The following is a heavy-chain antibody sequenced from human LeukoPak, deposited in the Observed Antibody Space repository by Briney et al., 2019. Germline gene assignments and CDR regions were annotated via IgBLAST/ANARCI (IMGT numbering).Heavy chain of an antibody. CDR2: ISYDGSNK. J-gene: IGHJ1*01. CDR3: AKENYGDSTGGRFQH. CDR1: GFTFSNYV. V-gene: IGHV3-30*18. Sequence: GGSLRLSCAASGFTFSNYVIHWVRQAPGKGLEWVAVISYDGSNKYYADSVKGRFTISRANSKNTLYLQMNSLRAEDTAVYYCAKENYGDSTGGRFQHWGQGTLVTVSS. D-gene: IGHD4-17*01.